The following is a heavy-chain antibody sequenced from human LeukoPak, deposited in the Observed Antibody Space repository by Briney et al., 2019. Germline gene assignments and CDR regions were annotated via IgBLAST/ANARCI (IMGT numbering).Heavy chain of an antibody. D-gene: IGHD6-19*01. Sequence: RASVKVSCKASGYTFTSYYMHWVRQAPGQGLEWMGIINPSGGSTSYAQKFQGRVTMTRDTSTSTVYMELSSLRSEDTAVYYCARGMGIAVAGLYYFDYWGQGTLVTVSS. CDR1: GYTFTSYY. V-gene: IGHV1-46*01. CDR3: ARGMGIAVAGLYYFDY. J-gene: IGHJ4*02. CDR2: INPSGGST.